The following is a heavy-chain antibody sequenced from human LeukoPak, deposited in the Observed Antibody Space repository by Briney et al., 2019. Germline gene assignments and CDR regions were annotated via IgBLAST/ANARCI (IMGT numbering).Heavy chain of an antibody. CDR1: GGTFSTYA. CDR2: IIPIFKTA. V-gene: IGHV1-69*13. Sequence: SVTVSCKACGGTFSTYAISWVGQAPGQGLEWMGEIIPIFKTAKYTKTFQGRVTITADESTSTAYMELSSLRSDDTAVYYCAREGSLSGSYSYWGQGTLVTVSS. CDR3: AREGSLSGSYSY. J-gene: IGHJ4*02. D-gene: IGHD3-10*01.